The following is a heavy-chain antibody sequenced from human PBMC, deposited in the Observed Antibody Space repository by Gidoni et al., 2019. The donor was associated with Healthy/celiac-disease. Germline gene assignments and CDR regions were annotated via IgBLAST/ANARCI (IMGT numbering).Heavy chain of an antibody. Sequence: EVQLVECGGGLVQPGGSRRLSCAASGFTLSSESMNWVRQAPGKGLEGVSYISSSSSTIYYADSVKVRFTISRHNAKISLYLQMNCLRAEYTAVSYFARVDLDDSGGTRDWYFDLWGRGTLVTVSS. CDR2: ISSSSSTI. J-gene: IGHJ2*01. D-gene: IGHD4-17*01. CDR3: ARVDLDDSGGTRDWYFDL. V-gene: IGHV3-48*01. CDR1: GFTLSSES.